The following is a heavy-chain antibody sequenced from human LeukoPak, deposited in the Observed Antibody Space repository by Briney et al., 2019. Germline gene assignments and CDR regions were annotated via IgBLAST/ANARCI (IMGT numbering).Heavy chain of an antibody. V-gene: IGHV3-53*01. CDR3: ACLWGSTTRGTFDY. CDR2: IYSGGNT. D-gene: IGHD1-26*01. CDR1: GFTVSSNY. J-gene: IGHJ4*02. Sequence: PGGSLRLSCAASGFTVSSNYMSWVRPAPNKRLEWLSVIYSGGNTYYADSVKGRFTISRDNSMNTLYLQMNNLRVEDTAVYYCACLWGSTTRGTFDYGGQGTLVTVSS.